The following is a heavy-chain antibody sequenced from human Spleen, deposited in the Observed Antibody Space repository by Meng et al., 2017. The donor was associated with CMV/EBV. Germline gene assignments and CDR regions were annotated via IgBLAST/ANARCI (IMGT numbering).Heavy chain of an antibody. Sequence: GESLKISCAASGFTLSSYEMNWVRQATGKGLEWVSFIIISGRTISYADSVKGRFTISRDNANNSLYLQMNSLRVEDTAVYYCARRSGYESGYDLDVWGQGTTVTVSS. CDR2: IIISGRTI. CDR1: GFTLSSYE. CDR3: ARRSGYESGYDLDV. J-gene: IGHJ6*02. V-gene: IGHV3-48*03. D-gene: IGHD5-12*01.